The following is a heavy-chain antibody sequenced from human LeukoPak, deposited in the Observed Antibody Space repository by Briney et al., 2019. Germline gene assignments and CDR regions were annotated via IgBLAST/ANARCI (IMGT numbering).Heavy chain of an antibody. CDR2: MNPINGNT. V-gene: IGHV1-8*02. CDR3: VRDGEGVAISVNYWFAP. CDR1: GYIFTNYG. Sequence: ASVKVSCKTSGYIFTNYGVSWVRQATGQGLEWMGWMNPINGNTGYAQKFQGRVTMTRDTSISTAYMELRSLTSEDTAVYYCVRDGEGVAISVNYWFAPWGQGTLVTVSS. J-gene: IGHJ5*02. D-gene: IGHD3-10*01.